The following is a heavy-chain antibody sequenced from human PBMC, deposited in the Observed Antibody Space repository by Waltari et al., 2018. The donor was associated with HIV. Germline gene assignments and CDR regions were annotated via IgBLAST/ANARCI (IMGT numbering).Heavy chain of an antibody. CDR3: ARARTYYDFWSGNYSPDYFDY. D-gene: IGHD3-3*01. Sequence: EVKLVESGGGLIKHGGSLRLSCAASGITVSSNYITWVRQAPGKGLEWVAVIYSGGSTYYADSVKGRFTISRDNSKNTLYLQMNSLRAEDTAVYYCARARTYYDFWSGNYSPDYFDYWGQGTLITVSS. J-gene: IGHJ4*02. V-gene: IGHV3-53*01. CDR1: GITVSSNY. CDR2: IYSGGST.